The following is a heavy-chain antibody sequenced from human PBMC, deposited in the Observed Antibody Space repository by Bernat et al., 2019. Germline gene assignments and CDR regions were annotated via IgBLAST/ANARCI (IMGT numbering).Heavy chain of an antibody. CDR3: ARAYDYIWGSYRSYYFDY. Sequence: QLQLQESGPGLVKPSETLSLTCTVSGGSISSSSYYWGWIRQPPGKGLEWIGSIYYSGSTYYNPSLKSRVTISGDKFQNQFSLKLSSVTAADTAVYYCARAYDYIWGSYRSYYFDYWGQGTLVTVSS. J-gene: IGHJ4*02. V-gene: IGHV4-39*01. D-gene: IGHD3-16*02. CDR1: GGSISSSSYY. CDR2: IYYSGST.